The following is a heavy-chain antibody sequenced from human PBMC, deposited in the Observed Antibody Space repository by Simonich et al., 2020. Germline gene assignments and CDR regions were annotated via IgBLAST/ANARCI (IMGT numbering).Heavy chain of an antibody. CDR3: ARDSYSSWYFDL. J-gene: IGHJ2*01. CDR2: INPNSGGT. Sequence: QVQLVQSGAEVKKPGASVKVSCKASGYTFTGYYMHWVRQDPGQGLDWMGWINPNSGGTNYAKKFQGRVTMTRDTSISTAYMELSRLRSDDTAVYYCARDSYSSWYFDLWGRGTLVTVSS. CDR1: GYTFTGYY. V-gene: IGHV1-2*02. D-gene: IGHD6-13*01.